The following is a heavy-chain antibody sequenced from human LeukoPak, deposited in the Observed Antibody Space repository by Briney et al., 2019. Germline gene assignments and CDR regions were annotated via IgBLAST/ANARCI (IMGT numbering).Heavy chain of an antibody. CDR2: INSDGSST. D-gene: IGHD5-18*01. CDR3: AREGYSYGDGFDY. CDR1: GFTFSSYW. V-gene: IGHV3-74*01. J-gene: IGHJ4*02. Sequence: SGGSLRLSCAASGFTFSSYWMHWVRQAPGKGLVWVSRINSDGSSTSYADSVKGRFTISRDNAKNTLYLQMNSLRAEDTAVYYCAREGYSYGDGFDYWGQGTLVTVSS.